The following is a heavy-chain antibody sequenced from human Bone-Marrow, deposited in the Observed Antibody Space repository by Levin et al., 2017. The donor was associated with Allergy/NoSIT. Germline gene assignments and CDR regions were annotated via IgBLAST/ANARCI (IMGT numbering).Heavy chain of an antibody. D-gene: IGHD4/OR15-4a*01. J-gene: IGHJ4*02. CDR3: AREIAQSGAPTFDS. CDR1: GGSISNSNW. V-gene: IGHV4-4*02. CDR2: ISRTEIT. Sequence: NPSETLSLTCAVSGGSISNSNWWSWFRQPPGTGLEWIGEISRTEITNSNPSLRSRVSISIDKSKNHLSLRLTSLTAADTAVYYCAREIAQSGAPTFDSWGQGTLVTVSS.